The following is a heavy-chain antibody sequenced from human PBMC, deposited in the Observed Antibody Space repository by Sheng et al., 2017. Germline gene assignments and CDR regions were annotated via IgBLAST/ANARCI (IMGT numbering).Heavy chain of an antibody. D-gene: IGHD3-10*01. V-gene: IGHV1-69*14. CDR1: GGTFSSYA. CDR2: IIPILVLA. J-gene: IGHJ6*03. Sequence: QVQLVQSGAEVKKPGSSVKVSCKASGGTFSSYAISWVRQAPGQGLEWMGGIIPILVLANYAQKFQGRVTITXDKSTSTAYMELSSLRSEDTAVYYCASQPRDLHYYGSGSYPFYYYYYMDVWGKGTTVTVSS. CDR3: ASQPRDLHYYGSGSYPFYYYYYMDV.